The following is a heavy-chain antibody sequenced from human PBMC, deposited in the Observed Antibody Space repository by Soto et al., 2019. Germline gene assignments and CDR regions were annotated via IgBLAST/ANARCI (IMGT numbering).Heavy chain of an antibody. CDR3: SRDDVYCSGGSCYGVPMDV. Sequence: EVQLVESGGDLVQPGGSLRLSCAASGFTVSSHYMNWVRQAPGKGLEWVSLIQSGGSTFYADSVKGRFTISRDNSKNTLFLQMNSLRVEDTAMYYCSRDDVYCSGGSCYGVPMDVCYRGTTVTVSS. CDR2: IQSGGST. CDR1: GFTVSSHY. J-gene: IGHJ6*03. V-gene: IGHV3-66*01. D-gene: IGHD2-15*01.